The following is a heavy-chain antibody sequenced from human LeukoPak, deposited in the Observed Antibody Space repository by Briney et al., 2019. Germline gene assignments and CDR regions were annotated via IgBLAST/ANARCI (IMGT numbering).Heavy chain of an antibody. CDR1: GFTFSSYG. J-gene: IGHJ4*02. CDR2: IRYDGSNK. D-gene: IGHD1-26*01. Sequence: QTGGSVSLSCAASGFTFSSYGMRWVRQAPGKGLEWVAFIRYDGSNKYYADSVKGRFTISRDNSKNTLYLQMNSLRAEDTAVYYCAKDDQGIVGAGYYFDDWGQGTLVTVSS. V-gene: IGHV3-30*02. CDR3: AKDDQGIVGAGYYFDD.